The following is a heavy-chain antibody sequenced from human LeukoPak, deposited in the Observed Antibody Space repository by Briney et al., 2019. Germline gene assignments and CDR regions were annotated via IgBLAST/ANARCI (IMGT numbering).Heavy chain of an antibody. D-gene: IGHD6-19*01. CDR1: GFTFNNSA. CDR2: LSGSGITT. Sequence: GGSLRLSCAASGFTFNNSAMSWVRQAPGKGLEWVSTLSGSGITTYYAASVKGRFTISRDNSKNTLYLQMNTLRAEDSALYYCAKGIYSSGWSYFDYWGHGTLVTVSS. V-gene: IGHV3-23*01. CDR3: AKGIYSSGWSYFDY. J-gene: IGHJ4*01.